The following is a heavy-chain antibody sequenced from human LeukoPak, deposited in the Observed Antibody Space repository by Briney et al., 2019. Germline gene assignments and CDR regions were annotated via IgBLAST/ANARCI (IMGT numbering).Heavy chain of an antibody. CDR2: ITHSRST. CDR3: ARVTRFTQFGELWFDS. Sequence: SETLSLTCAVYGGSFSSYYWSWISQSPGKELEWIGEITHSRSTNYNPSLKSRVTISLDTSKSQFSLKLTSVTAADTAVYYCARVTRFTQFGELWFDSWGQGTLLTVSS. V-gene: IGHV4-34*01. J-gene: IGHJ5*01. CDR1: GGSFSSYY. D-gene: IGHD3-10*01.